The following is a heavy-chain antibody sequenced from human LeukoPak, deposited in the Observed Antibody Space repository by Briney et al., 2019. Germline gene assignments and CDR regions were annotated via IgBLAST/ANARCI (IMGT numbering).Heavy chain of an antibody. CDR3: ARGHCSGGSCYDY. CDR2: IIPIFGTA. Sequence: SXGXXSSXXISWVRQAPGQGLEWMGGIIPIFGTANYAQKFQGRVTITADESTSTAYMELSSLRSEDTAVYYCARGHCSGGSCYDYWGQGTLVTVSS. J-gene: IGHJ4*02. CDR1: XGXXSSXX. V-gene: IGHV1-69*01. D-gene: IGHD2-15*01.